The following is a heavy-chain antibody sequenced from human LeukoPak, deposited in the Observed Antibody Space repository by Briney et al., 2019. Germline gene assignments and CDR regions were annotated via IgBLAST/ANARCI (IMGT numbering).Heavy chain of an antibody. D-gene: IGHD2-2*01. V-gene: IGHV1-8*03. Sequence: ATVTVSCKASGYTFTNYDINWVRQATGDGLEWVGWINTNSGYTDYAKQFHGRVTITRNTSIITTYMQLSSLRSEHTSVYYCSREVAPSSISCYGDCDYNFYLDVCGDGGTVTVSS. CDR1: GYTFTNYD. CDR2: INTNSGYT. CDR3: SREVAPSSISCYGDCDYNFYLDV. J-gene: IGHJ6*03.